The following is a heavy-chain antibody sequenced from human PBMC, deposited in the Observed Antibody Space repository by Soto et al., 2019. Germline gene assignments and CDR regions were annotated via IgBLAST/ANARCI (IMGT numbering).Heavy chain of an antibody. V-gene: IGHV1-46*01. CDR1: GYTFTSYY. J-gene: IGHJ6*02. Sequence: ASVKVSCKASGYTFTSYYMHWVRQAPGQGLEWMGIINPSGGSTSYAQKFQGRVTMTRDTSTSTVYMELSSLRSEDTAVYYCARDVSLPLYYDFWSGYYERGYYYGMDVWGQ. D-gene: IGHD3-3*01. CDR2: INPSGGST. CDR3: ARDVSLPLYYDFWSGYYERGYYYGMDV.